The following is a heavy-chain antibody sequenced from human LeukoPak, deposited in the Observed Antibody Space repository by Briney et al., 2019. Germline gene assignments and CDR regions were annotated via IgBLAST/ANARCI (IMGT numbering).Heavy chain of an antibody. D-gene: IGHD1-26*01. CDR3: ARGYSGSYYLPFSYMDV. J-gene: IGHJ6*03. CDR1: GFTFTNYW. CDR2: IKQDGSEK. Sequence: GGSLRLSCAASGFTFTNYWMNWVRQAPGKGLEWVANIKQDGSEKYYVDSVKGRFTISRDNAKNSLYLQMNSLRAEDTAVYYCARGYSGSYYLPFSYMDVWGKGTTVTVSS. V-gene: IGHV3-7*01.